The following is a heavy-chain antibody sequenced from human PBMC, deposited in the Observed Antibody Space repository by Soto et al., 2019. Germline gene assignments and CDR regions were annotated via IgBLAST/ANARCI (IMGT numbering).Heavy chain of an antibody. CDR2: MSFDGTYK. Sequence: QVQLAESGGGVVQPGRSLRLSCIGSGFRFSDYGMHWVRQAPGKGLAWVAMMSFDGTYKYSADSVKGRFIISRDNSKNTLFLQMNSLRAGDTAVYYCAKDRRDGEYNSVYDFWGQGTLVTVSS. V-gene: IGHV3-30*18. CDR1: GFRFSDYG. J-gene: IGHJ4*02. D-gene: IGHD4-17*01. CDR3: AKDRRDGEYNSVYDF.